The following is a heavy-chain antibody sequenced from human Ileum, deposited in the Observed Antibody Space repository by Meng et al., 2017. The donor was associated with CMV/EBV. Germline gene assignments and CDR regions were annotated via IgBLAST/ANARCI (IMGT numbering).Heavy chain of an antibody. V-gene: IGHV3-48*03. CDR2: ISASGYTT. D-gene: IGHD3-16*02. J-gene: IGHJ3*02. CDR1: GFTFSSYE. CDR3: ARKGWNYREGFDM. Sequence: GGSLRLSCAASGFTFSSYEMNWVRQAPGKGLEWVSHISASGYTTLYADPVKGRFTVSRDNTKNSVYLQMDSLRAGDTAIYYCARKGWNYREGFDMWGQGTTVTVSS.